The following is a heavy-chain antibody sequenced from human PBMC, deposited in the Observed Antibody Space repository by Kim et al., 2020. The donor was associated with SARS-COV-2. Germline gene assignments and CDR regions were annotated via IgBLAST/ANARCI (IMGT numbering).Heavy chain of an antibody. CDR1: GFTFSDYF. CDR2: ISSRSRDT. Sequence: GGSLRLSFAASGFTFSDYFMSWIRQAPGKGLEWVSYISSRSRDTNYADSVKGRFTISRDNAKNSLYLQMNSLTAEDTAVYYCAKDPAYDILSGYYDYWGRGTLVTVSS. V-gene: IGHV3-11*05. CDR3: AKDPAYDILSGYYDY. J-gene: IGHJ4*02. D-gene: IGHD3-9*01.